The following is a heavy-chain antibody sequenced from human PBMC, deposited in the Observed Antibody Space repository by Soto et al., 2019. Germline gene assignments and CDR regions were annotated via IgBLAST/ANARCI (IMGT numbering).Heavy chain of an antibody. D-gene: IGHD6-19*01. J-gene: IGHJ4*02. CDR2: ISTYNGNT. Sequence: ASVKVSCKASGYSFSTYAISWVRQAPGQGLEWLGRISTYNGNTNYGHILQGRDAFTTDTSTNTAFMELRSLGSGDTAVYYCARTIAVAGIGYYFDYWGQGTLVTVSS. CDR1: GYSFSTYA. CDR3: ARTIAVAGIGYYFDY. V-gene: IGHV1-18*04.